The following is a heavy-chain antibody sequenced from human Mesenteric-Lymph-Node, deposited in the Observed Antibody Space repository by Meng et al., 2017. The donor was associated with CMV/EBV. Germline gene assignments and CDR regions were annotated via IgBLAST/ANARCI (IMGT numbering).Heavy chain of an antibody. D-gene: IGHD3-22*01. Sequence: ASVKVSCKASGCTFTNHEINWVRQAPGQGLEWMGWISSYNGNTNYALKLQGRVTMTTERSTSTAYMELRGLRSDDAAVYYCARGYYDSSGFHYYNGMDVWGQGTTVTVSS. V-gene: IGHV1-18*01. CDR3: ARGYYDSSGFHYYNGMDV. CDR2: ISSYNGNT. J-gene: IGHJ6*02. CDR1: GCTFTNHE.